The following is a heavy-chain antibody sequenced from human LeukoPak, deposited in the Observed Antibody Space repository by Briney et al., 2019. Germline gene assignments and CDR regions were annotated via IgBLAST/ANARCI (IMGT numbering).Heavy chain of an antibody. J-gene: IGHJ4*02. V-gene: IGHV3-74*01. CDR1: GFTFSSYW. CDR2: INSDGSST. CDR3: ARDLSGLRYFDWLSHFDY. Sequence: GGSLRLSCAASGFTFSSYWMHWVRQAPGKGLVWVSRINSDGSSTSYADSVEGRFTISRDNAKNTLYLQMNSLRAEDTAVYYCARDLSGLRYFDWLSHFDYWGQGTLVTVSS. D-gene: IGHD3-9*01.